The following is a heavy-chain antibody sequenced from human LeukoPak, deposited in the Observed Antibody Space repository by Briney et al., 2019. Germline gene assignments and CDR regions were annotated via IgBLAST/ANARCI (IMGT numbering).Heavy chain of an antibody. D-gene: IGHD3-10*01. V-gene: IGHV4-34*01. CDR2: INHSGST. Sequence: SETLSLTCTVSGGSISSYYWSWIRQPPGKGLEWIGEINHSGSTNYNPSLKSRVTISVDTSKNQFSLKLSSVTAADTAVYYCARRGRLKEFDYWGQGTLVTVSS. J-gene: IGHJ4*02. CDR3: ARRGRLKEFDY. CDR1: GGSISSYY.